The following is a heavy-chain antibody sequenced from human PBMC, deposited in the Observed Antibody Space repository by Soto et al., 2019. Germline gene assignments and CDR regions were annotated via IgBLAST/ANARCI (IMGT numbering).Heavy chain of an antibody. CDR1: GDSIRSSSHY. J-gene: IGHJ4*02. CDR2: IYYSGST. D-gene: IGHD2-15*01. V-gene: IGHV4-30-4*08. Sequence: SETLSLTCTVSGDSIRSSSHYWAWNRQPPGKGLEWIGYIYYSGSTYYNPSLKSRVTISVDTSKNQFSLKLSSVTAADTAVYYCASVPATYLDYWGQGTLVTVSS. CDR3: ASVPATYLDY.